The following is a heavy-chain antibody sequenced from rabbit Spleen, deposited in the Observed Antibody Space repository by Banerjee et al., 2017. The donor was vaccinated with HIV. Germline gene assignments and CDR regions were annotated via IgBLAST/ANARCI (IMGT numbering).Heavy chain of an antibody. V-gene: IGHV1S40*01. D-gene: IGHD2-1*01. J-gene: IGHJ4*01. Sequence: QSLEESGGDRVKPGASLTLTCTASGFSFSSSFYMCWVRQAPGKGLECIACIYGGDGSTYYASWVNGRFTISKTSSTTVTLQMTSLTAADTATYFCAGGRRDTGGDWGLWGPGTLVTVS. CDR1: GFSFSSSFY. CDR2: IYGGDGST. CDR3: AGGRRDTGGDWGL.